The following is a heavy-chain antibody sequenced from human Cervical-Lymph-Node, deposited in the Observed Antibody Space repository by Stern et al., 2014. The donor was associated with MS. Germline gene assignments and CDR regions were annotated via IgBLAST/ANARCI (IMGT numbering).Heavy chain of an antibody. CDR1: GFTLNTYV. CDR2: MSHDGFSK. D-gene: IGHD6-19*01. V-gene: IGHV3-30-3*01. CDR3: AREGHSSGRCGDFDV. J-gene: IGHJ3*01. Sequence: QVQLVQSGGDVVQPGRSLTLSCAASGFTLNTYVVHWVRQAPGKGLEWVAAMSHDGFSKYYADSLKGRISISRDNSKTTVYLQMDSLTVEDTARFYCAREGHSSGRCGDFDVWGQGTMVTVSS.